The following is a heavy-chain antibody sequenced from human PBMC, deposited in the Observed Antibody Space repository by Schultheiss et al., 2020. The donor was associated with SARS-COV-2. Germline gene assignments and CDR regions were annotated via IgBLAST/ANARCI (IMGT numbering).Heavy chain of an antibody. J-gene: IGHJ4*02. CDR2: IYYSGST. D-gene: IGHD6-19*01. CDR3: ATAGEGGSGWYVAYYFDY. V-gene: IGHV4-39*01. Sequence: GSLRLSCTVSGGSISSTTSYWGWIRQPPGKGLEWIGSIYYSGSTYYNPSLKSRVTISVDTSKNQFSLKLSSVTAADTAVYYCATAGEGGSGWYVAYYFDYWGQGTLVTVSS. CDR1: GGSISSTTSY.